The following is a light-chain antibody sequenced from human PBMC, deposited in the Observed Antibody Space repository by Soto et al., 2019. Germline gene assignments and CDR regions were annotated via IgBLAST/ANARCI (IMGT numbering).Light chain of an antibody. CDR1: QSVNTN. V-gene: IGKV3-15*01. Sequence: TQSPPTLSVSPGERATLSCRASQSVNTNFAWYQQKPGQAPRLLIYGASTRATGIPARFSGSGSGTEFTLTISSLQSEDFAVYYCQQYNNWPSWTFGQGTKVDIK. CDR3: QQYNNWPSWT. J-gene: IGKJ1*01. CDR2: GAS.